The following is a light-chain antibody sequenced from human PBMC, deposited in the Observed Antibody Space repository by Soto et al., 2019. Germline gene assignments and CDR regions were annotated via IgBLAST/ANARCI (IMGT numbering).Light chain of an antibody. CDR3: CSFANFNTYV. CDR2: EGG. J-gene: IGLJ1*01. V-gene: IGLV2-23*01. Sequence: QSALTQPASVSGSPGQSIALSCTGTSNSVGSYNLVSWYQQHPGKAPKLLISEGGKRPSGVSDRFSASKSGNTASLTISGLQAEDEADYYCCSFANFNTYVFGTGTKVTVL. CDR1: SNSVGSYNL.